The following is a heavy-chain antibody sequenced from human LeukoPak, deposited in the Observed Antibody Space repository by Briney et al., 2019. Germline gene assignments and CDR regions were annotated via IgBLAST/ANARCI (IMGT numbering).Heavy chain of an antibody. CDR3: ATDRLGYSYGSILDY. V-gene: IGHV1-2*02. D-gene: IGHD5-18*01. J-gene: IGHJ4*02. CDR1: GYTFTGYY. Sequence: ASVKVSCKASGYTFTGYYMHWVRQAPGQGLEWMGWINPNSGGTNYAQKLQGRVTMTRDTSISTAYMELSRLRSDDTAVYYCATDRLGYSYGSILDYWGQGTLVTVSS. CDR2: INPNSGGT.